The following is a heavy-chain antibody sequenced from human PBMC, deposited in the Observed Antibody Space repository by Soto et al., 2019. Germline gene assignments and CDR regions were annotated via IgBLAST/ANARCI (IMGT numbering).Heavy chain of an antibody. CDR2: ITPITGTA. V-gene: IGHV1-69*01. J-gene: IGHJ6*02. D-gene: IGHD1-7*01. CDR1: GDTSSRYG. Sequence: QVQLVQSGAEVKKPGSSVKVSCKTSGDTSSRYGISWVRQPPGQGLKWLGGITPITGTANYAQTFQDRVTITADESTSTAYMELSSLRSEDTAIYYCARVRSHWNFGFYHYGLDVWGQGTTVTVSS. CDR3: ARVRSHWNFGFYHYGLDV.